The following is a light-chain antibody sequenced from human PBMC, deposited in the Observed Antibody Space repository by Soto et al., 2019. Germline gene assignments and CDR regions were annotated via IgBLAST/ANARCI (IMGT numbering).Light chain of an antibody. J-gene: IGKJ1*01. CDR2: GVY. V-gene: IGKV3D-15*01. CDR3: QQYDKWPPRT. Sequence: EIVMTQSPTILSVSPGERATLSCRASQSVSSNLAWYQQKPGQPPRLLMYGVYTRAPGTPARSSGSGSGTEFTLTISSLQSEDSAVYYCQQYDKWPPRTFGQGTKVDIK. CDR1: QSVSSN.